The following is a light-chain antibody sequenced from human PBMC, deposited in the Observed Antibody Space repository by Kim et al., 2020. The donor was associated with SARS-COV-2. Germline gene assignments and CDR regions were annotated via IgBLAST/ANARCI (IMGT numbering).Light chain of an antibody. V-gene: IGKV1-5*01. CDR3: QQYNSYSPYT. Sequence: SVGDTVTITCRASQSISRWLAWYQQKLGKAPKLLIYDASTLESGVTSRFSGSGSGTEFTLTITSLQPDDFATYYCQQYNSYSPYTFGQGTKLEIK. CDR1: QSISRW. J-gene: IGKJ2*01. CDR2: DAS.